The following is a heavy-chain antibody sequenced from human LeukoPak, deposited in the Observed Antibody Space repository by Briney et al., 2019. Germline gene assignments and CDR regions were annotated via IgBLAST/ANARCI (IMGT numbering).Heavy chain of an antibody. CDR3: ARHSGYHSTMYLDY. Sequence: SVKVSCKTSGGTFNSYAISWVRQAPGQGPEWMGGITAIFRTTNYAQKFQGRVTITADESMSTVYMELSSLRSEDTAVYYCARHSGYHSTMYLDYWGQGTLVTVSS. J-gene: IGHJ4*02. V-gene: IGHV1-69*13. CDR1: GGTFNSYA. CDR2: ITAIFRTT. D-gene: IGHD3-22*01.